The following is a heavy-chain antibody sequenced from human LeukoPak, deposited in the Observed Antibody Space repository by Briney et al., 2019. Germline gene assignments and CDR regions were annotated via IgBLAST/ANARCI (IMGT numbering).Heavy chain of an antibody. CDR3: ARGEASSGWYFFDY. CDR1: GYTFISYG. V-gene: IGHV1-18*01. J-gene: IGHJ4*02. CDR2: ISAYNGNT. D-gene: IGHD6-19*01. Sequence: GASVKVSCKASGYTFISYGISWLRQAPGQGLEWMGWISAYNGNTNYAQKLQGRVTMTTDTSTSTAYMELRSLRSDDTAVYYCARGEASSGWYFFDYWGQGTLVTVSS.